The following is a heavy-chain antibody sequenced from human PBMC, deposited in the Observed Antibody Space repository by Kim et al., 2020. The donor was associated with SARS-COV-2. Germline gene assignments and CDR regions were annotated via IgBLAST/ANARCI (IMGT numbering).Heavy chain of an antibody. CDR1: GFTFSSYW. V-gene: IGHV3-7*01. CDR3: ARDSPSSSWGHYYYGMDV. D-gene: IGHD6-13*01. J-gene: IGHJ6*02. CDR2: IKQDGSEK. Sequence: GGSLRLSCAASGFTFSSYWMSWVRQAPGKGLEWVANIKQDGSEKYYVDSVKGRFTISRDNAKNSLYLQMNSLRAEDTAVYYCARDSPSSSWGHYYYGMDVWGQGTTVTVSS.